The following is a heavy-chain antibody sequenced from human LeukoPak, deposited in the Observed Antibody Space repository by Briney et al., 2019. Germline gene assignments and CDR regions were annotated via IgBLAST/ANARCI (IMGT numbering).Heavy chain of an antibody. Sequence: SETLSLTCAVYGGSFNDYYWSWIRQPPGKGLEWIGEINHSGSTNYNPSLKSRVTISVDTSKSQFSLKVTSVTAADTAVYYCARRYGSGSYYNWFGPRGQGTLVTGS. J-gene: IGHJ5*02. D-gene: IGHD3-10*01. CDR3: ARRYGSGSYYNWFGP. CDR1: GGSFNDYY. V-gene: IGHV4-34*01. CDR2: INHSGST.